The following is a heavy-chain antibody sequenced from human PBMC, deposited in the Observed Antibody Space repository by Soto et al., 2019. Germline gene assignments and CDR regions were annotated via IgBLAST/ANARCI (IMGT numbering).Heavy chain of an antibody. D-gene: IGHD2-8*01. CDR1: GYTFTHYY. CDR2: INPSGGST. CDR3: ARPPFPGCINGVCYPCDH. V-gene: IGHV1-46*01. J-gene: IGHJ4*02. Sequence: QVQLVQSGAEVKKPGASVKVSCKASGYTFTHYYIHWGRQAPGQGLEWMGMINPSGGSTDYAQKFQGRVTMTTDTSTTTVYMELSSLRSDDTAVYYCARPPFPGCINGVCYPCDHWGQGTLVTVSS.